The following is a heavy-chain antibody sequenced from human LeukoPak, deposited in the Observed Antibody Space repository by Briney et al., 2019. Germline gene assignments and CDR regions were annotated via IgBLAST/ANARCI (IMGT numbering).Heavy chain of an antibody. CDR2: INPNSGGT. CDR3: ARDHRRYSSSWPTDY. J-gene: IGHJ4*02. CDR1: GYTFTGYY. V-gene: IGHV1-2*06. D-gene: IGHD6-13*01. Sequence: AASVKVSCMASGYTFTGYYMHWVRQAPGQGLEWMGRINPNSGGTNYAQKFQGRVTMTRDTSISTAYMELSRLRSDDTAVYYCARDHRRYSSSWPTDYWGQGTLVTVSS.